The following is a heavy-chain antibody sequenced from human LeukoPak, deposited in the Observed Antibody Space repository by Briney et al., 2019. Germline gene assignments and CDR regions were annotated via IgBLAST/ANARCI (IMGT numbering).Heavy chain of an antibody. CDR1: GGSISSGGYY. D-gene: IGHD6-13*01. J-gene: IGHJ4*02. CDR3: AGGSDSRKVGY. CDR2: IYNSGST. Sequence: SETLSLTCSVSGGSISSGGYYWNWIRQHPGKGLEWIGYIYNSGSTNYNPSLKSRVTISTDTSKKQFSQSLNYVAAADTAVYYSAGGSDSRKVGYWGQGTLVTVSS. V-gene: IGHV4-31*03.